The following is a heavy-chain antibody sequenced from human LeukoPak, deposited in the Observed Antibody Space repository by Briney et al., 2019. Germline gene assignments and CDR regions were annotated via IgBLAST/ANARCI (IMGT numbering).Heavy chain of an antibody. J-gene: IGHJ4*02. Sequence: GGSLRVSCAASGFTFSSYAMSWVRQAPGKGLEWVSAISGSGGSTYYADSVKGRFTISRDNSKNTLYLQMNSLRAEDTAVYYCAKGFYGSGSPFDYWGQGTLVTVSS. CDR2: ISGSGGST. CDR1: GFTFSSYA. CDR3: AKGFYGSGSPFDY. V-gene: IGHV3-23*01. D-gene: IGHD3-10*01.